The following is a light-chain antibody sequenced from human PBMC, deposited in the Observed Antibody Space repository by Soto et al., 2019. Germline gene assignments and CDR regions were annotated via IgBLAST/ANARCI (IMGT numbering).Light chain of an antibody. CDR2: EVS. J-gene: IGLJ3*02. Sequence: QSALTQPASVSGSPGQSITISCTGTSNDIGAYNYVSWYQHHPGKAPKLMIYEVSNRPSGISNRFSGSKSGNTASLTISGLQAEDEADYYCSSYTSSSTLVFGVGTKVTVL. V-gene: IGLV2-14*01. CDR3: SSYTSSSTLV. CDR1: SNDIGAYNY.